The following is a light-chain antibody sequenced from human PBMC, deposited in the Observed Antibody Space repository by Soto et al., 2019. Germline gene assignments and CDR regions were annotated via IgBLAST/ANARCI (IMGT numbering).Light chain of an antibody. CDR2: AAS. CDR3: LQDYDYPRT. J-gene: IGKJ1*01. V-gene: IGKV1-6*01. CDR1: QGIRND. Sequence: AIKMTQSPSSLSASVGDRVTISCRASQGIRNDLAWYQQKPGKAPKLLIFAASNLQSGVPSRFSGSGSGTDFTLTISRLQPEDFATYYCLQDYDYPRTFGQGTKVDIK.